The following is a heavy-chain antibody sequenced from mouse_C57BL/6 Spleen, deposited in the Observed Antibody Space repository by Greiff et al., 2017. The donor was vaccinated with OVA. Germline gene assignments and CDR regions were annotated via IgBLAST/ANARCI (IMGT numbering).Heavy chain of an antibody. CDR3: ARGQLRLPWFAY. CDR1: GYTFTSYW. D-gene: IGHD3-2*02. CDR2: IYPGSGST. V-gene: IGHV1-55*01. Sequence: QVQLQQPGAELVKPGASVKMSCKASGYTFTSYWITWVKQRPGQGLEWIGDIYPGSGSTNYNEKFKSKATLTVDQSSSTAYMPLISLTSEDSAVYYCARGQLRLPWFAYWGQGTLVTVSA. J-gene: IGHJ3*01.